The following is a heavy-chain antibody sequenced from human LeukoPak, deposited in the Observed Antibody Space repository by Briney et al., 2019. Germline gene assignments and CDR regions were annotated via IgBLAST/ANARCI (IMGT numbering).Heavy chain of an antibody. V-gene: IGHV1-69*04. D-gene: IGHD5-18*01. CDR3: AREFSLDTAMVHSFDY. J-gene: IGHJ4*02. CDR2: IIPILGIA. CDR1: GGTFSSYT. Sequence: GASVKVSCKASGGTFSSYTISWARQAPGQGLEWMGRIIPILGIANYAQKFQGRVTITADKSTSTAYMELSSLRSEDTAVYYCAREFSLDTAMVHSFDYWGQVTLVTVSS.